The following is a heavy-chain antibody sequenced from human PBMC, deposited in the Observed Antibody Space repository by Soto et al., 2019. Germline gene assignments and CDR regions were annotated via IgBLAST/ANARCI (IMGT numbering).Heavy chain of an antibody. CDR1: GFTFSSYG. CDR3: ARDKGAAAGTYRYYYYGMDV. J-gene: IGHJ6*02. V-gene: IGHV3-33*01. D-gene: IGHD6-13*01. Sequence: QVQLVESGGGVVQPGRSLRLSCAASGFTFSSYGMHWVRQAPGKGLEWVAVIWYDGSNKYYADSVKGRFTISRDNSKKTLYLQMNSLRAEDTAVYYCARDKGAAAGTYRYYYYGMDVWGQGTTVTVSS. CDR2: IWYDGSNK.